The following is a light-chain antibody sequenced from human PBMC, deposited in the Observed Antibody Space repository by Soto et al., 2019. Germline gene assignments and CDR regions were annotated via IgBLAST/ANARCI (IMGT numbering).Light chain of an antibody. V-gene: IGKV3-20*01. Sequence: IVLTQSPGTLSLSPGERATLSCGASQSVTNNFLAWYQQQPGQAPSLLIYGASSRATGVPDRCSGGGSGTDFTLTISRLEPGDFAVYYCQQYGTPLFTFGPGTKVDIK. CDR3: QQYGTPLFT. CDR2: GAS. J-gene: IGKJ3*01. CDR1: QSVTNNF.